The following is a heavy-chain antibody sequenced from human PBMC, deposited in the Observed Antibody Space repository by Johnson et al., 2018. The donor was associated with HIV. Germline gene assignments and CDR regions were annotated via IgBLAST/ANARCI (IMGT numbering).Heavy chain of an antibody. CDR1: GFPFSSYA. CDR2: ISNDGSDK. CDR3: ARDYLDAFDI. D-gene: IGHD3-16*02. V-gene: IGHV3-30*03. J-gene: IGHJ3*02. Sequence: QVQLVESGGGVVQPGRSLRLSCAASGFPFSSYAMDWVRQAPGKGLEWVAVISNDGSDKYYADSVKGRFTISRDNSKNTLYLQMNSLRAEDTAVYYCARDYLDAFDIWGQGTMVTVSS.